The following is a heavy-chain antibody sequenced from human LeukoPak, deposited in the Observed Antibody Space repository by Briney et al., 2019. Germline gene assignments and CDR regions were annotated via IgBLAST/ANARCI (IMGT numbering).Heavy chain of an antibody. CDR1: GYTFTSYY. V-gene: IGHV1-46*01. CDR3: ASGPIAASYDY. J-gene: IGHJ4*02. D-gene: IGHD6-6*01. CDR2: INPSGGST. Sequence: ASVKVSCKASGYTFTSYYMHWVRQAPGQGLEWMGIINPSGGSTSYAQKLQGRVTMTRDMSTSTVYMELSSLRSEDTAVYYCASGPIAASYDYWGQGTLVTVSS.